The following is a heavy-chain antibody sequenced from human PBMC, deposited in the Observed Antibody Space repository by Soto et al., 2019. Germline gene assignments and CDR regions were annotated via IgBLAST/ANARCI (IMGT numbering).Heavy chain of an antibody. CDR1: GYTFTSYA. J-gene: IGHJ4*02. D-gene: IGHD3-22*01. CDR3: AIPRRRYDSSGLVY. Sequence: GASVKVSCKASGYTFTSYAMHWVRQAPGQRLEWMGWINAGNGNTKYSQKFQGRVTITRDTSASTACMELSSLRSEDTAVYYCAIPRRRYDSSGLVYWGQGTLVTVSS. V-gene: IGHV1-3*01. CDR2: INAGNGNT.